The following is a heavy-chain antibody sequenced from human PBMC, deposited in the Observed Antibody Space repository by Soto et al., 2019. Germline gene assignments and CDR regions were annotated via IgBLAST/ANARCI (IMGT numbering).Heavy chain of an antibody. J-gene: IGHJ2*01. Sequence: QVQLVESGGGVVQPGRSLRLSCEASGFSFSDHAMHWVRQAPGKGLEWVAVVSYDGSNKLYANSVKGRFTVSRDNSKTTLYLQMSSLRPEDTALYYCARGTYCGGDCFPGHISRWYFDLWGRGTQVIVSS. CDR1: GFSFSDHA. CDR2: VSYDGSNK. D-gene: IGHD2-21*02. CDR3: ARGTYCGGDCFPGHISRWYFDL. V-gene: IGHV3-30*04.